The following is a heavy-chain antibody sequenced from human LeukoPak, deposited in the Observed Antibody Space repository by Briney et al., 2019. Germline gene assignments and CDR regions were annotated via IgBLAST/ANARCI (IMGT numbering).Heavy chain of an antibody. Sequence: SETLSLTCAVYGGSFSGYYWSWIRQPPGRGLEWIGEINHSGSTNYNPSLKSRVTISVDTSKNQFSLKLSSVTAADTAVYYCARGRDSSETRNDYWGQGTLVTVSS. J-gene: IGHJ4*02. CDR1: GGSFSGYY. CDR3: ARGRDSSETRNDY. CDR2: INHSGST. V-gene: IGHV4-34*01. D-gene: IGHD3-22*01.